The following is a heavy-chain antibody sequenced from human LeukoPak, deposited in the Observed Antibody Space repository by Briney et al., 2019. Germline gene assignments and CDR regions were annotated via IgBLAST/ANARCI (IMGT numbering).Heavy chain of an antibody. CDR2: ISGSGSST. CDR1: GFTFSSSA. Sequence: GGSLRLSCAASGFTFSSSAMSWVRLAPGKGLEWVSTISGSGSSTYYADSVKGRFTISRDNSRNTLYLQMDSLKTEDTAVYYCAKGELHFNTCSFDYWGQGTLVTVSS. D-gene: IGHD1-26*01. J-gene: IGHJ4*02. CDR3: AKGELHFNTCSFDY. V-gene: IGHV3-23*01.